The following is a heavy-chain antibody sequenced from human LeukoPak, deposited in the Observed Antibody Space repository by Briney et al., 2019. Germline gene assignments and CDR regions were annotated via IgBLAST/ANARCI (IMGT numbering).Heavy chain of an antibody. CDR1: GFTFTGYY. Sequence: ASVKVSCKASGFTFTGYYMHWVRQAPGQGLEWMGWINPNSGGTNYAQKFQGRVTMTRDTSISTAYMELSRLRSDDTAVYYCARTGGYSYGYPADYWGQGTLVTVSS. V-gene: IGHV1-2*02. CDR2: INPNSGGT. CDR3: ARTGGYSYGYPADY. D-gene: IGHD5-18*01. J-gene: IGHJ4*02.